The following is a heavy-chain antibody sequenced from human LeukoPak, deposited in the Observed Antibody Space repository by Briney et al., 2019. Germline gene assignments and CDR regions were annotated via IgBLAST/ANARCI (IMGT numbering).Heavy chain of an antibody. V-gene: IGHV3-21*03. CDR1: GFTFSSYS. CDR2: ISSSSSYI. Sequence: GRSLRLSCAASGFTFSSYSMNWVRQAPGKGLEWVSSISSSSSYIYYADSVKGRFTISRDNAKNSLYLQMNSLKTEDTAVYYCTTSMMTFGGVIAHWGQGTLVTVSS. D-gene: IGHD3-16*01. CDR3: TTSMMTFGGVIAH. J-gene: IGHJ5*02.